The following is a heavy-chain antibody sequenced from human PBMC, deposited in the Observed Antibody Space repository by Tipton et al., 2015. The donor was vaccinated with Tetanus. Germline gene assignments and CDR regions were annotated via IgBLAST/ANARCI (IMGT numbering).Heavy chain of an antibody. CDR1: GYTFTSYY. J-gene: IGHJ6*02. CDR3: ARELLVIDPYYYYYGMDV. D-gene: IGHD3-9*01. CDR2: INPSGGST. Sequence: QLVQSGAEVKKPGASVKVSCKASGYTFTSYYMHWVRQAPGQELEWMGIINPSGGSTSYAQKFQGRVTMTRDTSTSTVYMELRSLRSEDAAVYYCARELLVIDPYYYYYGMDVWGQGTTVSVSS. V-gene: IGHV1-46*01.